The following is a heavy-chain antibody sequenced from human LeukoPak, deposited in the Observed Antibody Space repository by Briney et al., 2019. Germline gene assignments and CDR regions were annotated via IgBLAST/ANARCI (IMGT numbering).Heavy chain of an antibody. Sequence: GGSLRLSCAASGFTFSDSSMNWIRQAPGKGLEWLSYISHSGSNLDYAESVRGRFTISRDNANHSLYLQINSLRAEDTAVYYCAGGDSSGVPDYWGQGTLVTVSS. CDR1: GFTFSDSS. CDR3: AGGDSSGVPDY. V-gene: IGHV3-11*01. J-gene: IGHJ4*02. D-gene: IGHD3-22*01. CDR2: ISHSGSNL.